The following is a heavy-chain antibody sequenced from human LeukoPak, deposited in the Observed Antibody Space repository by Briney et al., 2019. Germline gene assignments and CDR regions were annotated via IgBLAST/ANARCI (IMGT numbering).Heavy chain of an antibody. CDR3: ARGAYGEHFDY. J-gene: IGHJ4*02. CDR1: GFSLSSNY. CDR2: IYNDGRT. Sequence: GGSLRLSCAASGFSLSSNYMSWVGQAPGKGVEGVALIYNDGRTHYADSVKGRFTISRDNSKNTLYLQMNSLRAEDTAVYYCARGAYGEHFDYWGQGTLVAVSS. V-gene: IGHV3-66*01. D-gene: IGHD4/OR15-4a*01.